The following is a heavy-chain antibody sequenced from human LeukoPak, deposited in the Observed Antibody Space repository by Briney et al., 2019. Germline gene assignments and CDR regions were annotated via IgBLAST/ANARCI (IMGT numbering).Heavy chain of an antibody. J-gene: IGHJ4*02. CDR3: AISPGVMITFGGAPATDYFDY. Sequence: ASVKVSCKASGYTFTDYYMHWVRQAPGQGLEWMGWINPNSGGTNYAQKFQGRVAMTRDTSISTAYMEVSRLRSDDTAVYYCAISPGVMITFGGAPATDYFDYWGQGTLVTVSS. V-gene: IGHV1-2*02. D-gene: IGHD3-16*01. CDR2: INPNSGGT. CDR1: GYTFTDYY.